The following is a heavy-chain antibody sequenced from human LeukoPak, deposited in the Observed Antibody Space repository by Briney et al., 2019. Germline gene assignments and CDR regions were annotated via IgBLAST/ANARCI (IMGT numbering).Heavy chain of an antibody. D-gene: IGHD2-15*01. J-gene: IGHJ5*02. CDR1: GASISSGSYS. CDR3: ARGHCTSGSCSRWFDP. Sequence: PSETLSLTCTVSGASISSGSYSWSWIRQPAGKGLEWIGRIYNSGSTNYNPSLKSRVTISVDTSKNQFSLKLSSVTAADTAVYYCARGHCTSGSCSRWFDPWGQGTPVTVSS. V-gene: IGHV4-61*02. CDR2: IYNSGST.